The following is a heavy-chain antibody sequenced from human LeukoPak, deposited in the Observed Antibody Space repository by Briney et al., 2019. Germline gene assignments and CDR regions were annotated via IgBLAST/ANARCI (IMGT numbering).Heavy chain of an antibody. Sequence: ASVKVSCKASGYTFTAYHMHWVRQAPGQGLEWMGWINPNSGGTNYAQKFQGRVTMTRDTSISTAYMELSRLRSDDTAVYYCARRVSIAAAGHFDYWGQGTLVTVSS. J-gene: IGHJ4*02. CDR1: GYTFTAYH. D-gene: IGHD6-13*01. CDR2: INPNSGGT. V-gene: IGHV1-2*02. CDR3: ARRVSIAAAGHFDY.